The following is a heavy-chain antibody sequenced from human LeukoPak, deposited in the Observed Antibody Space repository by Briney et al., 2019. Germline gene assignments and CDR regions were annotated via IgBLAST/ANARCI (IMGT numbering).Heavy chain of an antibody. D-gene: IGHD6-19*01. CDR1: GFSISTFE. Sequence: GGSLRLSCAASGFSISTFEMNWVRQAPGKGLEWVSYISDSGSAIQHADSVRGRFAISRDNAKNTLFLQMNSLRVEDAAVYYCARDVVDSSGWYYRWFDPWGQGTLVTVSS. CDR2: ISDSGSAI. CDR3: ARDVVDSSGWYYRWFDP. J-gene: IGHJ5*02. V-gene: IGHV3-48*03.